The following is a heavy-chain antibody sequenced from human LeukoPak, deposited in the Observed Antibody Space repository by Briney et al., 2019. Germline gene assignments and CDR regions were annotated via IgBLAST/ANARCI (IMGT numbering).Heavy chain of an antibody. V-gene: IGHV2-5*02. D-gene: IGHD2-15*01. CDR2: IYWDDDK. Sequence: SGPTLVKPTQTLTLTCTFSGFSLRTSGVGVGWIRQPPGKALEWLPLIYWDDDKRYNPSLKSRLTITEATSKNQVVLTITNMDPVDSARYYCVHIGCGGAGCYEDSWGQGALVTVSS. CDR3: VHIGCGGAGCYEDS. J-gene: IGHJ4*02. CDR1: GFSLRTSGVG.